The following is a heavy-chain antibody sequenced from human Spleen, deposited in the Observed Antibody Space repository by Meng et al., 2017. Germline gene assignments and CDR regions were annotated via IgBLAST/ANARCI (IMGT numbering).Heavy chain of an antibody. CDR1: GFTFTSYA. D-gene: IGHD4-23*01. CDR2: VSGNGGTT. J-gene: IGHJ6*02. Sequence: GESLKISCVASGFTFTSYAMSWVRQAPGKGLEWVSSVSGNGGTTYYADSVKGRFTISRDNSKDTLYVQMDSLRAEDTAVYYCAKTSYGGRGYNQVAWGYYYYNGLDVWGQGTTVTVSS. CDR3: AKTSYGGRGYNQVAWGYYYYNGLDV. V-gene: IGHV3-23*01.